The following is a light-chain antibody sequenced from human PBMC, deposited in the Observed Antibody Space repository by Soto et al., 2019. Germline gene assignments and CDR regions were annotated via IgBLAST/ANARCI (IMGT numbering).Light chain of an antibody. CDR2: KAS. J-gene: IGKJ4*02. Sequence: DIQMTQSPSPLSASVGDRVTITCRASHSISSWLAWYQQKPGKAPKLLIYKASSLEGGVPSRFSGSGSGTEFSLTISSRQPDDLATYYRQLYNSFSSLMFGGGTKVEIK. CDR1: HSISSW. V-gene: IGKV1-5*03. CDR3: QLYNSFSSLM.